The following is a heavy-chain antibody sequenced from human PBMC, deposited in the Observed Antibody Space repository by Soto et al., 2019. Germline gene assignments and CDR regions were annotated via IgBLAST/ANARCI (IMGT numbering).Heavy chain of an antibody. CDR2: IYYSGST. CDR1: GGSISSAY. D-gene: IGHD3-3*01. Sequence: SETLSLTCTVSGGSISSAYWSWIRQPPGKGLEWIGYIYYSGSTNYNPSLKSRVTISVDTSKNQFSLKLSSVTAADTAVYYCVRRLDFRSAYFDYSSHGTPVIICS. J-gene: IGHJ4*01. V-gene: IGHV4-59*01. CDR3: VRRLDFRSAYFDY.